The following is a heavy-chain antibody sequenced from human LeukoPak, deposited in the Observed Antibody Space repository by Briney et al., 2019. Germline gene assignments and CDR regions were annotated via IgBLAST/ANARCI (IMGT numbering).Heavy chain of an antibody. V-gene: IGHV1-46*01. Sequence: ASVTVSCTASGYTFTSYYMHWVRQAPGQGLEWMGIINPSGGSTSYAQKFQGRVTMTRDTSTSTVYMELSSLRSEDTAVYYCAREQSSSDAFDIWGQVTMVTVSS. J-gene: IGHJ3*02. D-gene: IGHD2-2*01. CDR2: INPSGGST. CDR1: GYTFTSYY. CDR3: AREQSSSDAFDI.